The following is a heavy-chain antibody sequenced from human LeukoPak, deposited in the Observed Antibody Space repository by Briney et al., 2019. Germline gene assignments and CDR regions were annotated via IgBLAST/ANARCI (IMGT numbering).Heavy chain of an antibody. CDR1: GGSISSYY. V-gene: IGHV4-59*01. J-gene: IGHJ4*02. Sequence: SGTLSLTCTVSGGSISSYYWSWIRQPPGKGLEWIGYIYYSGSTNYNPSLKSRVTISVDTSKNQFSLKLSSVTAADTAVYYCVQYDILTGYYRNWGQGTLVTVSS. CDR2: IYYSGST. CDR3: VQYDILTGYYRN. D-gene: IGHD3-9*01.